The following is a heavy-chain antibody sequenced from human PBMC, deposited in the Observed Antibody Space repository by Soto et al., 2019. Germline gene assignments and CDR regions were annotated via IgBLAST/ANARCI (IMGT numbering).Heavy chain of an antibody. Sequence: GGSLRLSCAASGFTFSTYTMNWVRQAPGKGLEWVSSISSSSSYIYYADSVKGRFTISRDNAKNSLYLQMNSLRAEDTAVYYCARGLPVVPAATGLYWFDPWGQGTLVTVSS. J-gene: IGHJ5*02. CDR1: GFTFSTYT. V-gene: IGHV3-21*01. CDR2: ISSSSSYI. CDR3: ARGLPVVPAATGLYWFDP. D-gene: IGHD2-2*01.